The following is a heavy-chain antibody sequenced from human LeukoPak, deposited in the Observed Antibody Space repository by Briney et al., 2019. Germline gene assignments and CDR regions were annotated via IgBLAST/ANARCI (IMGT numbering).Heavy chain of an antibody. Sequence: GGSLRLSCAASGFTFHYNWMTWVRQAPGKGLEWVADIKQDGSEKHYEDSVKGRFTISRNNAKNSMYLQMDSLRDADTAVYYCARRNWNDVWDFWGQGTLVAVPS. CDR3: ARRNWNDVWDF. CDR1: GFTFHYNW. V-gene: IGHV3-7*01. J-gene: IGHJ4*02. CDR2: IKQDGSEK. D-gene: IGHD1-1*01.